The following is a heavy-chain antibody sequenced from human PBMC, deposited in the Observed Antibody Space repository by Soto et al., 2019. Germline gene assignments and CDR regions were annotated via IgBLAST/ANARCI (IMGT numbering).Heavy chain of an antibody. V-gene: IGHV4-34*01. Sequence: SETLSLTCAVYGGSFSGYYWSWIRQPPGKGLEWIGEINHSGSTNYNPSLKSRVTISVDTSKNQFSLKLSSVTAADTAVYYCAEGSSWFHYFDYWGQGTLVTVPX. J-gene: IGHJ4*02. CDR2: INHSGST. D-gene: IGHD6-13*01. CDR3: AEGSSWFHYFDY. CDR1: GGSFSGYY.